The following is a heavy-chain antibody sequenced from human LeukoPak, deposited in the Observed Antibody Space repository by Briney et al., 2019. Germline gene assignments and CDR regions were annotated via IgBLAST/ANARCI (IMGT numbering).Heavy chain of an antibody. CDR3: ARGGASSIPLDY. V-gene: IGHV4-61*01. CDR2: ISNSGST. D-gene: IGHD1-26*01. J-gene: IGHJ4*02. Sequence: SETLSLTCTVSGGSIGGNSYWSWTRQPPGKGPEWIGHISNSGSTYYSPSLSSRVTISLDTSKNQFSLKLRSVTAADTAVYYCARGGASSIPLDYWGRGTLVTVSS. CDR1: GGSIGGNSY.